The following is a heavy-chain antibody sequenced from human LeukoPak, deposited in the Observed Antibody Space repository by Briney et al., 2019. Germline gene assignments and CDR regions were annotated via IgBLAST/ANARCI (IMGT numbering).Heavy chain of an antibody. V-gene: IGHV4-34*01. J-gene: IGHJ4*02. CDR1: GGSFSGYY. D-gene: IGHD3-16*02. CDR2: INHSGST. Sequence: SETLSLTCAVYGGSFSGYYWSWIRQPPGKGLEWIGEINHSGSTNYNPSLKSGVTISVDTSKNQFSLKLSSVTAADTAVYYCARSMLYYDYVWGSYPRGPFDYWGQGTLVTVSS. CDR3: ARSMLYYDYVWGSYPRGPFDY.